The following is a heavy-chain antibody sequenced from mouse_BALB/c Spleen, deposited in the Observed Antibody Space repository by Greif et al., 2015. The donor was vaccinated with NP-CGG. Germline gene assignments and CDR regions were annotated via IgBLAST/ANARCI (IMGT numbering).Heavy chain of an antibody. Sequence: VKLVESGPGLVAPSQSLSITCTVSGFSLTGYGVNWVRQPPGKGLEWLGMIWGDGSTDYNSALKSRLSISKDNSRSXVFLKMNSLQTDDTARYYCARDLYYGNPWAMDYWGQGTSVTVSS. CDR1: GFSLTGYG. CDR3: ARDLYYGNPWAMDY. CDR2: IWGDGST. D-gene: IGHD2-1*01. V-gene: IGHV2-6-7*01. J-gene: IGHJ4*01.